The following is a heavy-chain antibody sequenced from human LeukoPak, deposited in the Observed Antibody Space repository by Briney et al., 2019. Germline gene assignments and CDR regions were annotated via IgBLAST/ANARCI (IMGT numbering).Heavy chain of an antibody. CDR3: AKDLGSKSLDY. Sequence: PGGSLRLSCAASGFTFSSYGMHWVRQAPGKGLERVAVISYDGSNKYYADSVKGRFTISRDNSKNTLYLQMNSLRAEDTAVYYCAKDLGSKSLDYWGQGTLVTVSS. CDR1: GFTFSSYG. CDR2: ISYDGSNK. J-gene: IGHJ4*02. V-gene: IGHV3-30*18. D-gene: IGHD2-2*01.